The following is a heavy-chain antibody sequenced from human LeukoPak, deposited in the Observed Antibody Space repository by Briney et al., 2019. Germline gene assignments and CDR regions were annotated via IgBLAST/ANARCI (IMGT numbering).Heavy chain of an antibody. V-gene: IGHV1-46*01. CDR3: AGSLGYCTSNFCYLKY. CDR1: GYTFTSYY. Sequence: GASVTVSCKASGYTFTSYYMHWVRQAPGQGLEWMGIINPSGGSTSYAQKFQGRVTMTRDMSTSTVYMELSSLRSDDTAVYYCAGSLGYCTSNFCYLKYWGQGTLVTVSS. D-gene: IGHD2-2*01. J-gene: IGHJ4*02. CDR2: INPSGGST.